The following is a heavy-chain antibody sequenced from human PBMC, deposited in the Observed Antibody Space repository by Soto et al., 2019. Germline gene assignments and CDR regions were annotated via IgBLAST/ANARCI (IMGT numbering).Heavy chain of an antibody. V-gene: IGHV3-72*01. CDR3: ARALYGSAWHLDY. Sequence: EVQLVESGGGLVQPGGSLRLSCAASGFTFSDHYMDWVRQAPGKGLEWVGRTRNKANSYTTEYAASVKGRFTISRDDSKNSLYLQMNSLKTEDTAVYYCARALYGSAWHLDYWGQGTLVTVSS. CDR1: GFTFSDHY. CDR2: TRNKANSYTT. D-gene: IGHD6-19*01. J-gene: IGHJ4*02.